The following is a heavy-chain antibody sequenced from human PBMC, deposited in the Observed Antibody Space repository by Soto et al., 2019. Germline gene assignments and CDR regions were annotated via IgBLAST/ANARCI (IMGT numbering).Heavy chain of an antibody. Sequence: QVRLVQSGAEVKEPGASVRVSCKASGYTFINYDISWVRQATGQGLEWMGWMNPGSGKTGYANKYQGRVTMTSDASTSTAHLELSSLTSEDTAVYYCARMASFGTLNWFDTWGQGTLVTVSS. CDR1: GYTFINYD. CDR3: ARMASFGTLNWFDT. D-gene: IGHD3-16*01. J-gene: IGHJ5*02. V-gene: IGHV1-8*02. CDR2: MNPGSGKT.